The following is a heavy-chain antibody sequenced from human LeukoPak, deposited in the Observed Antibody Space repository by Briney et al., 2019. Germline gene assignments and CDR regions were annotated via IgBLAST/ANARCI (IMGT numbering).Heavy chain of an antibody. V-gene: IGHV4-38-2*02. CDR2: IYHSGST. J-gene: IGHJ4*02. CDR1: GYSISSGYY. CDR3: ARGGDTAMVTYYFDY. Sequence: SETLSLTCTVSGYSISSGYYWGWIRPPPGKGLEWIGSIYHSGSTYYNPSLKSRVTISVDTSKNQFSLKLSSVTAADTAVYYCARGGDTAMVTYYFDYWGQGTLVTVSS. D-gene: IGHD5-18*01.